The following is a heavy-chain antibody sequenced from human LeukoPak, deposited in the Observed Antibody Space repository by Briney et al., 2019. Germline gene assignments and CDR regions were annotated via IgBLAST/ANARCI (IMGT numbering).Heavy chain of an antibody. CDR3: ARETPRRGETRDGYR. Sequence: PGGSLRLSCAASGFSFSNYWMTWLRQAPGKGLEWVANIRGDESRKYYLDSVKGRFTISRDNAKNSLYLQMNSLRAEDTAVYYCARETPRRGETRDGYRWGQGTLVTVSS. CDR1: GFSFSNYW. D-gene: IGHD5-24*01. J-gene: IGHJ4*02. CDR2: IRGDESRK. V-gene: IGHV3-7*01.